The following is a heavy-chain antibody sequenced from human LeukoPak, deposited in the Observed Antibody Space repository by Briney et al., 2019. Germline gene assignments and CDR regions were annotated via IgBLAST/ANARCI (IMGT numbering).Heavy chain of an antibody. Sequence: EPGGSLRLSCAASGFAVSSNYMSWVRQAPGKGLEWVSVVYSGDNTYYAASVRGRFTISRDNSKSTLYLRMNSLRPEDTAVYFCARDAANSIAARYDYWGQGTLVTVSS. CDR2: VYSGDNT. J-gene: IGHJ4*02. D-gene: IGHD6-6*01. V-gene: IGHV3-53*01. CDR3: ARDAANSIAARYDY. CDR1: GFAVSSNY.